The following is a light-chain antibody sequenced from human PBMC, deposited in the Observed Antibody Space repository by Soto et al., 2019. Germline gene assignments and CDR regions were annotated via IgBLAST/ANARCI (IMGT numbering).Light chain of an antibody. CDR3: QQYNNWPT. J-gene: IGKJ1*01. CDR2: GAS. Sequence: EIVMTQSPATLSVSPGERATLSCRASQSVNSNLAWYQQKPGQAPRLLIYGASTMATGVPARFSGSGSGTEFTLTVSSLQSADFAVYFCQQYNNWPTFGQGTKVEIK. CDR1: QSVNSN. V-gene: IGKV3-15*01.